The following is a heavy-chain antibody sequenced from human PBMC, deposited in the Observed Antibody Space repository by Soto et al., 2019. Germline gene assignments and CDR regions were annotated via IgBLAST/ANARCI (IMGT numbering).Heavy chain of an antibody. CDR3: ARVEGITIIVQGPMDV. J-gene: IGHJ6*02. V-gene: IGHV1-3*01. Sequence: ASVKVSCKASGYTFTTYFIHWVRQAPGQRLEWMGWINAGNGNTRYSQKFQGRVTITRDTSASTVYMELSSLRSEDTAVYYCARVEGITIIVQGPMDVWGQGNLGHRLL. CDR1: GYTFTTYF. D-gene: IGHD3-22*01. CDR2: INAGNGNT.